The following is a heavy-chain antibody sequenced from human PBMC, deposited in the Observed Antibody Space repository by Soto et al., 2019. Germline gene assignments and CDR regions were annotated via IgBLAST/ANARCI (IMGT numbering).Heavy chain of an antibody. CDR1: GGSINNGGYY. D-gene: IGHD3-22*01. CDR2: IYYSGST. CDR3: ARDLDGLHDDTSGPFPRPG. Sequence: SETLSLTCSVSGGSINNGGYYWTWIRQHPGKGLEWIGNIYYSGSTSYSPSLKSRVTISVDTSKNQFSLKLSSVTAADTAVYYCARDLDGLHDDTSGPFPRPGWGQGTLVTVSS. J-gene: IGHJ1*01. V-gene: IGHV4-31*03.